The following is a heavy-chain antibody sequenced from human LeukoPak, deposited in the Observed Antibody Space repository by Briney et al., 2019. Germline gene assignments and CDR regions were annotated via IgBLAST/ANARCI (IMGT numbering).Heavy chain of an antibody. V-gene: IGHV3-48*01. D-gene: IGHD3-22*01. CDR2: ISSSSSTI. CDR1: GFTFSSYS. Sequence: PGGSLRLSCAASGFTFSSYSMNWVRQAPGKGLEWVSYISSSSSTIYYADSVKGRFTISRDNAKNSLYLQMNSLRAEDTAVYYCARDLLYDSSGILDYWGQGTLVTVSS. CDR3: ARDLLYDSSGILDY. J-gene: IGHJ4*02.